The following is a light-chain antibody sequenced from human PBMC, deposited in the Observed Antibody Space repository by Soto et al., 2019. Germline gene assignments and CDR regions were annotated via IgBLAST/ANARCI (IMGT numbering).Light chain of an antibody. J-gene: IGLJ1*01. Sequence: QSVLTQPASVSGSPGQSITISCTGTSSDVGNYNLVSWYQQHPGKAPKLMIYEGSKRPSGVSNRFSGSKSGNTASLTISGLQAEDEADYYCCSYAGSSTYVFGTGTKLT. CDR2: EGS. CDR1: SSDVGNYNL. V-gene: IGLV2-23*01. CDR3: CSYAGSSTYV.